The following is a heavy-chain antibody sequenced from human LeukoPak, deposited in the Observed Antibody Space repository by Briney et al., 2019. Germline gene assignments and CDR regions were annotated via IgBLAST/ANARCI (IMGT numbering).Heavy chain of an antibody. CDR1: GGSISSGGYY. D-gene: IGHD6-6*01. Sequence: PSETLSLTCTVSGGSISSGGYYWSWIRQPPGKGLEWIGYIYHSGSTYYNPSLKSRVTISVDRSKNQFSLKLSSVTAADTAVYYCARMDPHSSSSGNWFDPWGQGTLVTVSS. CDR2: IYHSGST. J-gene: IGHJ5*02. V-gene: IGHV4-30-2*01. CDR3: ARMDPHSSSSGNWFDP.